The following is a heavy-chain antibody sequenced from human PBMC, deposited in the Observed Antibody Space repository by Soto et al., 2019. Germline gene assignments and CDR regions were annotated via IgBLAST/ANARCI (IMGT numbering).Heavy chain of an antibody. Sequence: SGPTLVNPTQTLTLTCTFSGFSLSTSGMCVSWIRQPPGKALEWLALIDWDDDKYYSTSLKTRLTISKGTSKNQVVLTMTNMDPVDTATYYCARGIVGATSDAFDIWGQGTMVTVSS. CDR2: IDWDDDK. V-gene: IGHV2-70*01. CDR3: ARGIVGATSDAFDI. J-gene: IGHJ3*02. D-gene: IGHD1-26*01. CDR1: GFSLSTSGMC.